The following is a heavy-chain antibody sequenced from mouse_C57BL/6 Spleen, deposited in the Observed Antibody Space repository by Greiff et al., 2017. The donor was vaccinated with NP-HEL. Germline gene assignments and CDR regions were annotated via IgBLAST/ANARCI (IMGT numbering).Heavy chain of an antibody. V-gene: IGHV1-55*01. CDR3: ARCEDYGSSYGWYVDV. CDR2: IYPGSGST. J-gene: IGHJ1*03. D-gene: IGHD1-1*01. CDR1: GYTFTSYW. Sequence: QVQLQQPGAELVKPGASVKMSCKASGYTFTSYWITWVKQRPGQGLEWIGDIYPGSGSTNYNEKFKSKATLTVDTSSSTAYMQLSSLTSEDSAVYYCARCEDYGSSYGWYVDVWGTGTTVTVSS.